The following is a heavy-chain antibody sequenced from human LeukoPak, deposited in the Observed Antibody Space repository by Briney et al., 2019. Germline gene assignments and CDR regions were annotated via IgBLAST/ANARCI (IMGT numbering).Heavy chain of an antibody. CDR3: ARDWHYYDSSGYPHSFDY. J-gene: IGHJ4*02. CDR2: INAGNGNT. CDR1: GYTFTSYA. D-gene: IGHD3-22*01. Sequence: ASVKVSCKASGYTFTSYAMHWVRQAPGQRLEWMGWINAGNGNTKYSQKFQGRVTITRDTSASTAYMELSSLRSEDTAVYYCARDWHYYDSSGYPHSFDYWGQGTQVTVSS. V-gene: IGHV1-3*01.